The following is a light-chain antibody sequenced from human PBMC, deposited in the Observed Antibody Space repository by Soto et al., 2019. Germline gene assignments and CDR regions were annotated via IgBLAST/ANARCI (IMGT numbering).Light chain of an antibody. V-gene: IGKV3-20*01. Sequence: EIVLKQSPGTLSLSPGERATLSCRASQSVSSGYLAWSQQKPGQAPRLLIYGASSRATGIPDRFSGSGSGTDFTLTISRLEPEDFAVYYCQHYGNSRTFGQGTKVDIK. J-gene: IGKJ1*01. CDR1: QSVSSGY. CDR3: QHYGNSRT. CDR2: GAS.